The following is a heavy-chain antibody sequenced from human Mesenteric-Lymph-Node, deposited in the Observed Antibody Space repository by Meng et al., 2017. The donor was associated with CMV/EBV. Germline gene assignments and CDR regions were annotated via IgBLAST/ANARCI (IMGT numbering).Heavy chain of an antibody. V-gene: IGHV3-7*04. J-gene: IGHJ4*02. CDR1: GFTFSNSW. CDR2: IKHDGSEK. CDR3: ARGMTTVVS. Sequence: GGSLRLSCAASGFTFSNSWMNWVRQAPGKGLEWVANIKHDGSEKYSADSVKGRFTISRDNAKNSLYLQMSSLRAEDTAVYYCARGMTTVVSWGQGTLVTVSS. D-gene: IGHD4-23*01.